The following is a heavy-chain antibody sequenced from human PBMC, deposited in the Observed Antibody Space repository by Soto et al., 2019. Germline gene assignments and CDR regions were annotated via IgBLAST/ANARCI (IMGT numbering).Heavy chain of an antibody. CDR2: INHSGST. J-gene: IGHJ4*02. V-gene: IGHV4-34*01. D-gene: IGHD2-2*01. Sequence: SETLSLTCAVYGGSFSGYYWSWIRQPPGKGLEWIGEINHSGSTNYNPSLKSRVTISVDTSKNQFSLKLSSVTAADTAVYYCARTNTSCYFDYWGRGTLVTVSS. CDR3: ARTNTSCYFDY. CDR1: GGSFSGYY.